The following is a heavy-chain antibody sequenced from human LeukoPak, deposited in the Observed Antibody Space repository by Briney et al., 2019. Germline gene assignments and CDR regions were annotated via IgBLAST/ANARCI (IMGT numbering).Heavy chain of an antibody. CDR3: AKATQQLVRKLYFDY. V-gene: IGHV3-23*01. J-gene: IGHJ4*02. CDR1: GFTFSSYA. Sequence: GGSLRLSCVASGFTFSSYAMSWVRQAPGKGLEWVSAISGSGGSTYYADSVKGRFTISRDNSKNTLYLQMNSLRAEDTAVYYCAKATQQLVRKLYFDYWGQGTLVTVSS. D-gene: IGHD6-13*01. CDR2: ISGSGGST.